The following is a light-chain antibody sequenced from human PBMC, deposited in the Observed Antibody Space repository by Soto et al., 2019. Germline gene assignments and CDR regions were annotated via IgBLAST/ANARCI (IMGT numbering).Light chain of an antibody. CDR3: QQYGSSPWT. V-gene: IGKV3-20*01. CDR2: GAS. J-gene: IGKJ1*01. Sequence: EIVLTQSPGTLSLSPGERATLSCRASQSVSNNYLAWYQQKPGQTPRLLIYGASSRATGIPDRFSGSGSGTDFTLTISRLEHEDFVVYYCQQYGSSPWTFGQGTKVESK. CDR1: QSVSNNY.